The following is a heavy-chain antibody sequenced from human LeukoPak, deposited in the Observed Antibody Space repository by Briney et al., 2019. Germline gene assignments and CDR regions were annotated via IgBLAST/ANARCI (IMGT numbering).Heavy chain of an antibody. J-gene: IGHJ4*02. CDR1: GDTFNSFA. D-gene: IGHD1-26*01. V-gene: IGHV1-69*13. CDR3: ACRIVGASTGFDY. Sequence: SVKVSCKASGDTFNSFAFNWVRQAPAQGLEWIGQVIPIFGTTNFAQKFQGRVTINADESTSTAYMELSSLRSEDAAVYYCACRIVGASTGFDYWGQGTLVTVSS. CDR2: VIPIFGTT.